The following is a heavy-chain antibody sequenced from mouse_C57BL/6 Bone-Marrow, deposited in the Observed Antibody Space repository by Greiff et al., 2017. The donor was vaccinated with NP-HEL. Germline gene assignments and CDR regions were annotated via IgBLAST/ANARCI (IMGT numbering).Heavy chain of an antibody. J-gene: IGHJ3*01. CDR3: ATVLSGPWFAY. D-gene: IGHD1-1*01. CDR2: ISSGGSTI. V-gene: IGHV5-17*01. CDR1: GFTFSDYG. Sequence: EVHLVESGGGLVKPGGSLKLSCAASGFTFSDYGMHWVRQAPEKGLEWVAYISSGGSTIYYADTVKGRFTISRDTAKNSLFLQMTSLGSAATSMSCCATVLSGPWFAYWGQGTLVTVSA.